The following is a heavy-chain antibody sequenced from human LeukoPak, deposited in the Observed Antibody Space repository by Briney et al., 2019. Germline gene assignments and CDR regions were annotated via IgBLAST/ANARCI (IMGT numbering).Heavy chain of an antibody. CDR3: ATDPITMVLGPNPTLFDY. CDR1: GYTLTELS. Sequence: ASVKVSCKVSGYTLTELSMHWVRQAPGKGLEWMGGFDPEDGETIYAQKFQGRVTMTEDTSTDTAYMELSSLRSEDTAVYYCATDPITMVLGPNPTLFDYWGQGTLVTVSS. J-gene: IGHJ4*02. CDR2: FDPEDGET. D-gene: IGHD3-10*01. V-gene: IGHV1-24*01.